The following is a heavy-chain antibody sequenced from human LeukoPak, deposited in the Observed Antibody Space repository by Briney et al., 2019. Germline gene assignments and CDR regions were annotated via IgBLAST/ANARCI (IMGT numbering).Heavy chain of an antibody. J-gene: IGHJ6*02. V-gene: IGHV3-11*04. D-gene: IGHD3-10*01. CDR3: ARDPPGWFGELSFLSYYGMDV. Sequence: KPGGSLRLSCAVSGFTFSDYYMSWIRQAPGKGLEWVSYISSGGSTISHADSVKGRFTISRDNAENSLYLQMNSLRAEDTAVYYCARDPPGWFGELSFLSYYGMDVWGQGTTVTVSS. CDR1: GFTFSDYY. CDR2: ISSGGSTI.